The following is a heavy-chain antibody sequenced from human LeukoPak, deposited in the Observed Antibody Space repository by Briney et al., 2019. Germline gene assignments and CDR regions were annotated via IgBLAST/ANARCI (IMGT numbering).Heavy chain of an antibody. CDR1: GGSISSYY. CDR3: ASSYYGATFPRFDP. CDR2: IYYSGST. J-gene: IGHJ5*02. D-gene: IGHD4-17*01. V-gene: IGHV4-59*01. Sequence: SETLSLTCTVSGGSISSYYWSWTRQPPGKGLEWIGYIYYSGSTNYNPSLKSRVTISVDTSKNQFSLKLSSVTAADTAVYYCASSYYGATFPRFDPWGQGTLVTVSS.